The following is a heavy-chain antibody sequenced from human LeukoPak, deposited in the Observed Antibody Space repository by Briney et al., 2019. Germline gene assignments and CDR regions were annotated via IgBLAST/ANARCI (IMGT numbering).Heavy chain of an antibody. CDR1: GYSFSSHW. CDR2: IYPGDSDT. Sequence: GESLKISCKASGYSFSSHWIGWVRQMSGKGLEWMGIIYPGDSDTTYSPSFQGQVTISADKSISTAYLQWSSLKASDSAMYYCARYTTGAFDYWGQGTLVTVSS. V-gene: IGHV5-51*01. J-gene: IGHJ4*02. D-gene: IGHD1-1*01. CDR3: ARYTTGAFDY.